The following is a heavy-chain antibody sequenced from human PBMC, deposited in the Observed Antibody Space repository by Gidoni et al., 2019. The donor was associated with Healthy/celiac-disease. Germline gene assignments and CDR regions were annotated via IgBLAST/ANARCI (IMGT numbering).Heavy chain of an antibody. V-gene: IGHV4-39*01. CDR1: GGSIRSSSYY. J-gene: IGHJ6*02. CDR3: AEEGPIGGAYGMDV. D-gene: IGHD1-26*01. CDR2: IYYSGST. Sequence: QLQLQESGPGLVKPSETLSLTCTVSGGSIRSSSYYWGWIRQPPGKGLEWIGSIYYSGSTYYNPSLKSRVTISVDTSKNQFSLKLSSVTAADTAVYYCAEEGPIGGAYGMDVWGQGTTVTVSS.